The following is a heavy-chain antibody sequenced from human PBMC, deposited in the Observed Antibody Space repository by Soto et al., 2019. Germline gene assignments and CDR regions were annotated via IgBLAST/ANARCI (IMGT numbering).Heavy chain of an antibody. CDR2: IYYSGSA. D-gene: IGHD3-22*01. CDR3: ARGDSSGYYYTFDY. J-gene: IGHJ4*01. Sequence: SQTMSLTCSLAGASITSLHWSWLRQPPGKRVELVGYIYYSGSANDYPSLKSRVTISVDTAKNHLSLELKGMTAADTAGYYWARGDSSGYYYTFDYWGRGTLVTVSS. V-gene: IGHV4-59*11. CDR1: GASITSLH.